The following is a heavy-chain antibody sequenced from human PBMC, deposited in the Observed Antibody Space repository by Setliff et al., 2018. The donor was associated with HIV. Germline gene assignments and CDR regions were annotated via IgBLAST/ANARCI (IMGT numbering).Heavy chain of an antibody. Sequence: SETLSLTCTVSGGSISNYYWSWIRQPPRKGLEWIGFSYHSGSTKYNPSLKSRVTISVDTSRNQFSLKLSSVTAADTAVYYCARSLSGDYYYGMDVWGQGTTVTVSS. V-gene: IGHV4-59*01. CDR2: SYHSGST. D-gene: IGHD3-10*01. CDR1: GGSISNYY. J-gene: IGHJ6*02. CDR3: ARSLSGDYYYGMDV.